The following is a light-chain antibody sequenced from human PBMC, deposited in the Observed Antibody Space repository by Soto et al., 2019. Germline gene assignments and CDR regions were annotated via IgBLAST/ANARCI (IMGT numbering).Light chain of an antibody. CDR3: QSYDSSLIGVV. J-gene: IGLJ2*01. CDR1: SSNIGAGYD. CDR2: GNS. V-gene: IGLV1-40*01. Sequence: QSVLTQPPSVSGAPGQRVTISCTGSSSNIGAGYDVHWYQQLPGTAPKLLIYGNSNRPSGVPDRFSGSKSGTSASLAITGLQAEDEADDYCQSYDSSLIGVVFGGGTKLTVL.